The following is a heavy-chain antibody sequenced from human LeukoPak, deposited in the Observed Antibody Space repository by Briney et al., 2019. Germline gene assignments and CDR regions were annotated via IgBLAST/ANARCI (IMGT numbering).Heavy chain of an antibody. Sequence: SVKVSCKASGGTFSSYAISWVRQAPGQGLEWMGRIIPILGIANYAQKFQGRVTITADKSTSTAYMELSSLRSEDTAVYYCARVETVGCSGGSCYNYYYYYGMDVWGQGTTVTVS. V-gene: IGHV1-69*04. D-gene: IGHD2-15*01. J-gene: IGHJ6*02. CDR3: ARVETVGCSGGSCYNYYYYYGMDV. CDR1: GGTFSSYA. CDR2: IIPILGIA.